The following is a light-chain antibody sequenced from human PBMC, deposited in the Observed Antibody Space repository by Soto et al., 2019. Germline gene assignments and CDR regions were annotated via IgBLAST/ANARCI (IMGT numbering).Light chain of an antibody. Sequence: QSALTQPASVSGAPGQSITISCTGTSSNVGGYKYVSWYQQHPGKAPKVMIYEVSNRPSGVSNRFSGSKSGNTASLTISGLQAADEADHYCSSYTSSTTYVFGPGTKLTVL. CDR2: EVS. CDR3: SSYTSSTTYV. CDR1: SSNVGGYKY. J-gene: IGLJ1*01. V-gene: IGLV2-14*01.